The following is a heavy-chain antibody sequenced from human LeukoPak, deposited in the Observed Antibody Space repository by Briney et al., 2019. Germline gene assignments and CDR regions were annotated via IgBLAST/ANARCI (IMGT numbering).Heavy chain of an antibody. CDR3: ARYDYGRSGFDY. Sequence: GGSLRLSCAASGFTVSTNYMTWVRQAPGKGLEGVSVIYSGGTTYYADSGKGRFSISGDNSKNTLYLQMNSLRAEDTAVYYCARYDYGRSGFDYWGQGTLVTVSS. J-gene: IGHJ4*02. D-gene: IGHD5-12*01. V-gene: IGHV3-66*01. CDR1: GFTVSTNY. CDR2: IYSGGTT.